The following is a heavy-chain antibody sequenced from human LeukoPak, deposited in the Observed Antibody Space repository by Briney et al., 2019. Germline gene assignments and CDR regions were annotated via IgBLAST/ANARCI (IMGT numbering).Heavy chain of an antibody. Sequence: PSETLSLTCTVSGGSISTNYWSWIRQPPGKGLEWIGNIFYSGRNNYNPSLRSRVTMSVDTSKNQFSLKLSSVTAADTAVYYCARVTDRGSWLDYWGQGTLVTVSS. CDR1: GGSISTNY. CDR3: ARVTDRGSWLDY. J-gene: IGHJ4*02. V-gene: IGHV4-59*01. D-gene: IGHD3-16*01. CDR2: IFYSGRN.